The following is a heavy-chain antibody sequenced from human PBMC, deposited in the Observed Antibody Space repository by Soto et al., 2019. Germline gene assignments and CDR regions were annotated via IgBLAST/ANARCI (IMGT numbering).Heavy chain of an antibody. D-gene: IGHD2-2*01. CDR2: ISGSGGST. Sequence: GGSLRLSCAASGFTFSSYAMSWVRQAPGKGLEWVSAISGSGGSTYYADSVKGRFTISRDNSKKTLYLQMNSLRAEDTTVYYCSNTGYCSSTSCYAGFDYWGQGTLVTVSS. CDR1: GFTFSSYA. CDR3: SNTGYCSSTSCYAGFDY. J-gene: IGHJ4*02. V-gene: IGHV3-23*01.